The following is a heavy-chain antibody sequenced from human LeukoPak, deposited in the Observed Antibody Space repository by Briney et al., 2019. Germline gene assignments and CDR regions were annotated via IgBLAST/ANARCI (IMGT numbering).Heavy chain of an antibody. V-gene: IGHV3-53*01. Sequence: GGSLRLSCAASGFTVSTVYMTWVRQAPGKGLEWVSVIYGGHTAYYADSVKDRFTISRDNPKNKLKLQMNSLRAEDTAVYYCAREIGQLGGAFDIWGQGTMVTVSS. J-gene: IGHJ3*02. CDR2: IYGGHTA. CDR3: AREIGQLGGAFDI. D-gene: IGHD7-27*01. CDR1: GFTVSTVY.